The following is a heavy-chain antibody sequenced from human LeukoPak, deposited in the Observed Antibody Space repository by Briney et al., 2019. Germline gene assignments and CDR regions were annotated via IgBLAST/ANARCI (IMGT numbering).Heavy chain of an antibody. CDR1: GFTFSSYS. CDR3: ARDPGSWSSGCFDY. Sequence: GGSLRLSCAASGFTFSSYSMNWVRQAPGKELEWVSSISSSSSYIYYADSVKGRFTISRDNAKNSLYLQMNSLRAEDTAVYYCARDPGSWSSGCFDYWGQGTLVTVSS. J-gene: IGHJ4*02. D-gene: IGHD6-19*01. V-gene: IGHV3-21*01. CDR2: ISSSSSYI.